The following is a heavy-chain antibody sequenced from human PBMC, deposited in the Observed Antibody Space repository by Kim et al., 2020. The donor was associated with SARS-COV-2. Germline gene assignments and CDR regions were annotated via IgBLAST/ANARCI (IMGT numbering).Heavy chain of an antibody. Sequence: GGSLRLSCAASGFTVSSNYMSWVRQAPGKGLEWVSVIYSGGSTYYADSVKGRFTISRDNSKNTLYLQMNSLRAEDTAVYYCAARSRDSSGYYYLVYWGQGTRVTVSS. V-gene: IGHV3-53*01. CDR3: AARSRDSSGYYYLVY. J-gene: IGHJ4*02. CDR1: GFTVSSNY. D-gene: IGHD3-22*01. CDR2: IYSGGST.